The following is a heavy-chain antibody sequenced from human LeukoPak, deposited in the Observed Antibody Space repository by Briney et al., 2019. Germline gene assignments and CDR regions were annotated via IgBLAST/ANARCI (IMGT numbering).Heavy chain of an antibody. CDR3: AKDRDGSYDRGPRDAFDI. Sequence: GGSLRLSCAASGFTFSSYGMHWVRQAPGKGLEWVAFIWNDGSNKYYADSVKGRLTISRDNSKNTIDLQMNSLRAEDTAVYYCAKDRDGSYDRGPRDAFDIWGQGTMVTVSS. D-gene: IGHD1-26*01. CDR2: IWNDGSNK. CDR1: GFTFSSYG. J-gene: IGHJ3*02. V-gene: IGHV3-30*02.